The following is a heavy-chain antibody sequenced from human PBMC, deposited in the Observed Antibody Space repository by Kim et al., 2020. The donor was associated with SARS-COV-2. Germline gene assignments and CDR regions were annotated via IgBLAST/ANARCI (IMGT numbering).Heavy chain of an antibody. J-gene: IGHJ5*02. CDR3: AGDGFLGGYWFDP. D-gene: IGHD3-3*01. Sequence: YAQKVQGRVNMTRETSTSTVDMELSSLGSEDTAVYYCAGDGFLGGYWFDPWGQGTLVTVSS. V-gene: IGHV1-46*01.